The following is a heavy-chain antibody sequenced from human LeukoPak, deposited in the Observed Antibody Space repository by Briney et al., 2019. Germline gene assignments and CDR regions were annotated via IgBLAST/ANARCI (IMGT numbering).Heavy chain of an antibody. CDR3: ARSVYCSSTSCYRTGIAAAGDYCYIDF. V-gene: IGHV4-59*04. D-gene: IGHD2-2*01. Sequence: SETLPHICTASGGSINTYFWSWLRQPPGKGLEWIGCLYYSGSTYYNPSLKSRVTISVDTPTKQFSQKLSSVTAADMTVYYCARSVYCSSTSCYRTGIAAAGDYCYIDFWVRGAKVTVSS. J-gene: IGHJ6*03. CDR2: LYYSGST. CDR1: GGSINTYF.